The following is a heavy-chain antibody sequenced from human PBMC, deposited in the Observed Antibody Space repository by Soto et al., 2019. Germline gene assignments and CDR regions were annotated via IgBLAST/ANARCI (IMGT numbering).Heavy chain of an antibody. Sequence: ASVKVSCKASGSTFSSYAISWVRQAPGQGLEWMGGIIPIFGTANYAQKFQGRVTITADESTSTAYMELSSLRSEDTAVYYCARTDTKYCYGPYPFDYWGQGTLVTVSS. CDR2: IIPIFGTA. V-gene: IGHV1-69*13. J-gene: IGHJ4*02. D-gene: IGHD5-18*01. CDR3: ARTDTKYCYGPYPFDY. CDR1: GSTFSSYA.